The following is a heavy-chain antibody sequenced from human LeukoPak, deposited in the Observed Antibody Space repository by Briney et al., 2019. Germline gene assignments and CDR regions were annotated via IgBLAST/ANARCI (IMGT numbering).Heavy chain of an antibody. CDR1: GFTFSNYA. CDR2: ISNTGSDT. D-gene: IGHD3-10*01. V-gene: IGHV3-23*01. CDR3: AKVPYSDYGSGRAPFMDV. J-gene: IGHJ6*02. Sequence: GGSLRLSCAASGFTFSNYAMSWVRQAPGKGLEWVSTISNTGSDTYYADSVKGRFTISRDNSENTLYLQMNNLRAEDTAIHYCAKVPYSDYGSGRAPFMDVWGQGTTVAVSS.